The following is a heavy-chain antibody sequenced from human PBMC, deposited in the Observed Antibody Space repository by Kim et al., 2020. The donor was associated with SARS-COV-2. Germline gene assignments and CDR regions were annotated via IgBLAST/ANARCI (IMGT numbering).Heavy chain of an antibody. D-gene: IGHD5-12*01. V-gene: IGHV3-30*18. CDR2: ISENGHKT. J-gene: IGHJ4*01. CDR1: GFTLNTYG. CDR3: VKDGSKRIVADMFYFAD. Sequence: GGSLRLSCAISGFTLNTYGVHWVHQAPGKGLEWVAVISENGHKTQYAESVKGRFTISTDDSKKTIYLQMNSLRRDDTALYYCVKDGSKRIVADMFYFAD.